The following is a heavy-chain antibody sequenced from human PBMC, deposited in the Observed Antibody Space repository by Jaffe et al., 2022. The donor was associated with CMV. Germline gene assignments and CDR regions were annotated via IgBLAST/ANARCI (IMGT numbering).Heavy chain of an antibody. CDR3: ARGPNHAAFDI. V-gene: IGHV1-2*02. CDR2: INPKNGGT. CDR1: GYTFSDYF. Sequence: QVQLVQSGAELKNPGASVRVSCQSSGYTFSDYFLHWMRQAPGEGLEWMGWINPKNGGTNFAQKFQGRVSMTGDTSITTVYMELTRLRSDDTAVYYCARGPNHAAFDIWGQGTMVTVSS. J-gene: IGHJ3*02.